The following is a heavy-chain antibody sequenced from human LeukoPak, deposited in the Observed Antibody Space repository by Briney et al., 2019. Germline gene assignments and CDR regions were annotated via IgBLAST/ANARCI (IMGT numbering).Heavy chain of an antibody. V-gene: IGHV4-61*02. CDR2: MYTSGDT. Sequence: SETLSLTCTVSGGSMSSSYHYWNWIRQPAGKGLEWIGRMYTSGDTTYNPSLQGRVTISLDTSKSQFSLKLSSVTAADTAVYYCARTFCSGGNCYHFASWGQGILVTVSS. CDR1: GGSMSSSYHY. D-gene: IGHD2-15*01. CDR3: ARTFCSGGNCYHFAS. J-gene: IGHJ4*02.